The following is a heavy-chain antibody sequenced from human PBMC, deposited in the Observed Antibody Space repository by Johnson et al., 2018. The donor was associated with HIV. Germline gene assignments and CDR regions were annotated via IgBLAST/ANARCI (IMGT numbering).Heavy chain of an antibody. D-gene: IGHD1-26*01. CDR1: GFTFSSSA. J-gene: IGHJ3*02. V-gene: IGHV3-30*14. CDR3: ASNEGSIVGATLHAFDI. Sequence: QVQLLESGGGLVQPGRSLRLSRAASGFTFSSSAMHGVCQAPGKGLEWAAVFSYDGINKYYPASVTARFTISRDNSNKTLYLQMNSLRAEDTAVYYCASNEGSIVGATLHAFDIWFQKTMVTVSS. CDR2: FSYDGINK.